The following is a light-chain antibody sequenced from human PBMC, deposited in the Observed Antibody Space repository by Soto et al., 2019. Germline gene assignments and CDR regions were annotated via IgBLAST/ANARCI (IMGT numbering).Light chain of an antibody. CDR3: QTWATGIVV. Sequence: QSVLTQSPSASASLGASVRLTCTLSSDHTSYAIAWHQQQPEKGPRYLMKLNSDGSHTKGDGIPDRFSGSSSGTERFLTISSLQSEDEAEYYCQTWATGIVVFGGGTKLTVL. J-gene: IGLJ2*01. V-gene: IGLV4-69*01. CDR1: SDHTSYA. CDR2: LNSDGSH.